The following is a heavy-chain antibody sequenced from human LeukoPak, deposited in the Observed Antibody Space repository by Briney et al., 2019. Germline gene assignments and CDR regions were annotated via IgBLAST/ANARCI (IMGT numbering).Heavy chain of an antibody. V-gene: IGHV3-30*03. CDR1: GVIFRSYG. CDR3: TTKVIRGNSGDDYDD. CDR2: ISSDGNDK. Sequence: GGSLRLSCAASGVIFRSYGMHWLRQAPGKGLEWVALISSDGNDKLYGESVRGRFTVSRDDSKSTLYLQMNSPRAEDTAVSYCTTKVIRGNSGDDYDDWGQGTLVTVSS. J-gene: IGHJ4*02. D-gene: IGHD5-12*01.